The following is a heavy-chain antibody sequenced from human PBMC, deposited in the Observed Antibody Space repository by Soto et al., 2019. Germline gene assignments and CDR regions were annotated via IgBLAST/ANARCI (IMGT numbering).Heavy chain of an antibody. CDR2: IKEDGSEK. Sequence: EVQLVESGGGLVQPGGSLSLSCEASGFTFSSCWMSWVRQAPGKGLEWVANIKEDGSEKHYVDSVEGRFTISRDNAKNSLYLQMNSLRAEDTAVYYCARYKNLDSWGQGTLVTVSS. V-gene: IGHV3-7*01. D-gene: IGHD1-1*01. J-gene: IGHJ4*02. CDR1: GFTFSSCW. CDR3: ARYKNLDS.